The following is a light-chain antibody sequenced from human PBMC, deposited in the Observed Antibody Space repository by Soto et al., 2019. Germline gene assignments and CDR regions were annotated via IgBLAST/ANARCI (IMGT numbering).Light chain of an antibody. V-gene: IGKV1-9*01. Sequence: IQLTQSPSSLSASVGDRVTITCRASQGISSYLAWYQQKPGKAPKLLIYAASTLQSGVPSRFSGSGSGTDFTLTISSLQPEDFAVYFCQHRANWPLTFGQGTKV. CDR3: QHRANWPLT. CDR1: QGISSY. CDR2: AAS. J-gene: IGKJ1*01.